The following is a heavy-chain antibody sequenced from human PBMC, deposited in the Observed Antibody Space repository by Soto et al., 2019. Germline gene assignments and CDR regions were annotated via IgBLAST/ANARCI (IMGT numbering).Heavy chain of an antibody. J-gene: IGHJ4*02. D-gene: IGHD1-1*01. CDR1: GYAFTTYG. V-gene: IGHV1-18*01. CDR2: ISAHNGNT. Sequence: QVHLVQSGAEVQKPGASVKVSCKGSGYAFTTYGITWVRQAPGQGLEWMGWISAHNGNTNYAQKLQGRVTVTRDTSTSTAYTELSSLRSDDTAVYYCARGRYGDYWGQGALVTVSS. CDR3: ARGRYGDY.